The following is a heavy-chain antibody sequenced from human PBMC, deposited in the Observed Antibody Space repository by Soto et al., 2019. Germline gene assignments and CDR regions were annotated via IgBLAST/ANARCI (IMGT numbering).Heavy chain of an antibody. CDR2: ISGSGGST. Sequence: EVQLLESGGGLVQPGGSPRLSCAASGFTFSSYAMSWVRQAPGKGLEWVSAISGSGGSTYYADSVKGRFTISRDNSKNTLYLQMNSLRAEDTAVYYCAKPPILYGEIDYWGQGTLVTVSS. CDR1: GFTFSSYA. V-gene: IGHV3-23*01. J-gene: IGHJ4*02. CDR3: AKPPILYGEIDY. D-gene: IGHD4-17*01.